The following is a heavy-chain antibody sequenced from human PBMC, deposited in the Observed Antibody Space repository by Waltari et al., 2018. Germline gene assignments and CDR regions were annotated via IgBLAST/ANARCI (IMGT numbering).Heavy chain of an antibody. Sequence: EEQLVESGGGLVQPGDSLRLSCAASGFTFSSFWMNWVRQAPGKGPLWVSRISTEASDTTYADSVKGRFTISRDNSKNTLYLQMNSLRAEDTAVYYCARTYGDSQYYFDYWGQGTLVTVSS. D-gene: IGHD4-17*01. CDR3: ARTYGDSQYYFDY. CDR1: GFTFSSFW. J-gene: IGHJ4*02. V-gene: IGHV3-74*03. CDR2: ISTEASDT.